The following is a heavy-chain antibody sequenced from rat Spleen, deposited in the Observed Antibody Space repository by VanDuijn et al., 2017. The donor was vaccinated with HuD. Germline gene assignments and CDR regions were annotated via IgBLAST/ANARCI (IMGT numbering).Heavy chain of an antibody. V-gene: IGHV5-7*01. Sequence: EVQLVESGGGLVQPGRSLKLSCAASGFTFSDYNMAWVRQAPKKGLEWVATISYDGSSTYYRDSVKGRFTISRDTAKSTLYLQMDSLRSEDTATYYCARHDYGYGDFDYWGQGVMVTVSS. J-gene: IGHJ2*01. CDR3: ARHDYGYGDFDY. CDR2: ISYDGSST. D-gene: IGHD1-7*01. CDR1: GFTFSDYN.